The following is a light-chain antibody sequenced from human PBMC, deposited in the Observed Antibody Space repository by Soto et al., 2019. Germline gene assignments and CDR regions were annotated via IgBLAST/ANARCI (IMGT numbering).Light chain of an antibody. CDR3: QQYNSYPYT. J-gene: IGKJ2*01. CDR2: DAS. V-gene: IGKV1-5*01. Sequence: DIQMTQSPSTLSASVGDRVTITCRASQSISSWLAWYQQKPGKAPKLLIYDASSLEIGVPSRFSGSGSGTEFTLTISSLQPYDCATYYCQQYNSYPYTFGQGTKLEIK. CDR1: QSISSW.